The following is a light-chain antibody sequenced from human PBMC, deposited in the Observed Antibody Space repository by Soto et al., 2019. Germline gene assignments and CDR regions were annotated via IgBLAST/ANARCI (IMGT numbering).Light chain of an antibody. CDR1: QTVSSS. CDR3: QQYGGSPRT. V-gene: IGKV3-20*01. Sequence: EIVLTQSPGTLSLSPGERATLSCRASQTVSSSLAWYQQKPGQAPRLLISGASSRAADIPDRFSGSGSGTDFTLTITRLEPEDFAVYYCQQYGGSPRTFGQGTKVEIK. J-gene: IGKJ1*01. CDR2: GAS.